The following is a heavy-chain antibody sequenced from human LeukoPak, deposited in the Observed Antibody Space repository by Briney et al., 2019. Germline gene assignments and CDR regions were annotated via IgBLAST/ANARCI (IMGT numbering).Heavy chain of an antibody. Sequence: PGGSLRLSCAASGFTVSRKYMAWVRQAPGKGLEWVSTLYTDGKTYYTDSVEGRFIISRDNAKNSLDLQMNSLRAEDTAVYSCARGPDYGDRLDYFDYWGQGTLVTVSS. D-gene: IGHD4-17*01. CDR2: LYTDGKT. J-gene: IGHJ4*02. CDR1: GFTVSRKY. CDR3: ARGPDYGDRLDYFDY. V-gene: IGHV3-66*01.